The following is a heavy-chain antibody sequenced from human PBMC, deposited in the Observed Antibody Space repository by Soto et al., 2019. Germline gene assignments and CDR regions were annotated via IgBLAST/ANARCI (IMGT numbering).Heavy chain of an antibody. Sequence: SETLSLTCTVSGGSISSSSYYWGWIRQPPGKGVEWIGSIYYSGSTYYNPSLKSRVTISVDTSKNQFSLKLSSGTAADTAVYYCARGVTGGAFDIWGQGTRVTVSS. V-gene: IGHV4-39*07. CDR3: ARGVTGGAFDI. J-gene: IGHJ3*02. CDR1: GGSISSSSYY. D-gene: IGHD2-8*01. CDR2: IYYSGST.